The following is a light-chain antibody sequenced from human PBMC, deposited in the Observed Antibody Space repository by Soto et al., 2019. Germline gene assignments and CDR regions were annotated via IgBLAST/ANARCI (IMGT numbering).Light chain of an antibody. J-gene: IGKJ1*01. CDR2: SAS. V-gene: IGKV3-15*01. CDR1: QSVSSN. CDR3: QQYNNWPWT. Sequence: EIVMTQSPATLSVSPGERATLSCRASQSVSSNLAWYQQKPGQAPRLLIYSASTRATGIPARFSGSGSGTDFTLTIISLHSEDFAVYYCQQYNNWPWTFGQGTKVDIK.